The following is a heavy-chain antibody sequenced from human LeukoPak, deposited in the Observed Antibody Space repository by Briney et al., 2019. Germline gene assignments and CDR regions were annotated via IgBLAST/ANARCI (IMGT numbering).Heavy chain of an antibody. Sequence: GGSLRLSCAASGFTFSTYGMSWVRQAPGKGLEWVSGISGSGDNTHYADSVKGRFTISRDNSKNTLYVQMNSLRAEDTAIYYCAKKYSTGLDPWGQGTLVTVSS. CDR3: AKKYSTGLDP. J-gene: IGHJ5*02. CDR2: ISGSGDNT. D-gene: IGHD1-26*01. V-gene: IGHV3-23*01. CDR1: GFTFSTYG.